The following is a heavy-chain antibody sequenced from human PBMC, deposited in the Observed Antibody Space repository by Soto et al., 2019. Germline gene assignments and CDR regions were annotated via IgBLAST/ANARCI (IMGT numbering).Heavy chain of an antibody. J-gene: IGHJ3*02. D-gene: IGHD3-9*01. V-gene: IGHV3-7*01. Sequence: PGGSLRLSCAASGFTFSTFWMSWVRQAPGKGLEWVANINQGGSEKYYVDSVEGRFTISRDNAKNSQYLQMNSLRAEDTAVYYCAKYCQYYDILTGRSDAFDIWGQGTMVTVSS. CDR1: GFTFSTFW. CDR2: INQGGSEK. CDR3: AKYCQYYDILTGRSDAFDI.